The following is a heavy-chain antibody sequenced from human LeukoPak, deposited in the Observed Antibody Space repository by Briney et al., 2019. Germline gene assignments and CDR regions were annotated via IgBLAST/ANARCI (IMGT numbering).Heavy chain of an antibody. J-gene: IGHJ6*03. CDR1: GGTFMRHS. D-gene: IGHD2-2*01. CDR3: ARVCCSSTRTAYYYYYMDV. V-gene: IGHV1-2*02. CDR2: INPNSGGT. Sequence: ASVKVSCKASGGTFMRHSISWVRQAPGQGLEWMGWINPNSGGTNYAQKFQGRVTMTRDTSISTAYMELSRLRSDDTAVYYCARVCCSSTRTAYYYYYMDVWGKGTTVTVSS.